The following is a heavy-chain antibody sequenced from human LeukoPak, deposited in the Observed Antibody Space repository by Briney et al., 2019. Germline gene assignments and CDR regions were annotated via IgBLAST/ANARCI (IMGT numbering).Heavy chain of an antibody. CDR2: IRYDGSNK. J-gene: IGHJ4*02. V-gene: IGHV3-30*02. CDR1: EFTFSSYG. D-gene: IGHD3-3*01. Sequence: PGGSLRLSCAVSEFTFSSYGMHWVRQAPGKGLEWVAFIRYDGSNKYYADSVKGRFTISRDNSKNTLYLQMNSLRAEDTAVYYCARYEGYDFWSGYNYWGQGTLVTVSS. CDR3: ARYEGYDFWSGYNY.